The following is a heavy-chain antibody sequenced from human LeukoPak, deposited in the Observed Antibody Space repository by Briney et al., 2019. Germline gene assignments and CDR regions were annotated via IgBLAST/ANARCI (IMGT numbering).Heavy chain of an antibody. Sequence: ASVKVSCKTSGYTFTSYGISWVRQAPGQGLEWMGWISAYNGNTNYAQKLQGRVTLTTDISTTTAYMELRSLRSDDTAVYYCARGPYSYDSSGAFDIWGQGTMVTVSS. CDR1: GYTFTSYG. CDR2: ISAYNGNT. J-gene: IGHJ3*02. V-gene: IGHV1-18*01. D-gene: IGHD3-22*01. CDR3: ARGPYSYDSSGAFDI.